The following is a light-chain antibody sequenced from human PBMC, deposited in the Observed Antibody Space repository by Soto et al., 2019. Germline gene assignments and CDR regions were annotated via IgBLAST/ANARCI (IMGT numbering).Light chain of an antibody. Sequence: DIQTTQSPSSLSASVGDRVTITCRASQSISSYLNWYQQKPGKAPKLLIYAASSLQSGVPSRFSGSGSGTDFTLTIAGLQPEDSASYFCQQSISAPLTFGGGTKVEIK. CDR1: QSISSY. V-gene: IGKV1-39*01. J-gene: IGKJ4*01. CDR2: AAS. CDR3: QQSISAPLT.